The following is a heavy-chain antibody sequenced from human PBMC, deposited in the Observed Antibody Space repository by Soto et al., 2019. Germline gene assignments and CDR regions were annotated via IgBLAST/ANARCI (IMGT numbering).Heavy chain of an antibody. D-gene: IGHD3-22*01. J-gene: IGHJ4*02. V-gene: IGHV3-74*01. CDR2: INSDGSST. CDR1: GFTFSSYW. CDR3: AREGTNYYDSSGPY. Sequence: PGGSLSLSYAACGFTFSSYWMHWVRQAPGKGLVWVSRINSDGSSTSYADSVKGRFTISRDNAKNTLYLQMNSLRAEDTAVYYCAREGTNYYDSSGPYWGQGTLVTSPQ.